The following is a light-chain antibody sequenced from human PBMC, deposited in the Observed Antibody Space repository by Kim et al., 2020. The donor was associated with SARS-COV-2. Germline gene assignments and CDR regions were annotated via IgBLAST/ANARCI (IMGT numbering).Light chain of an antibody. V-gene: IGLV2-8*01. Sequence: GQPVTISCTGTSSDVGGYNHVSWYQQHPGKAPKLLIYEVTKRPSGVPDRFSGSKSGNTASLTVSGLQSEDEADYYCSSYADNINYVFGTGTKVTVL. CDR3: SSYADNINYV. CDR2: EVT. CDR1: SSDVGGYNH. J-gene: IGLJ1*01.